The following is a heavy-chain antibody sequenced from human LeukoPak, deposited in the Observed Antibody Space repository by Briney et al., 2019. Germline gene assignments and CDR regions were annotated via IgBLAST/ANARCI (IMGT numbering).Heavy chain of an antibody. CDR2: IYYSGST. D-gene: IGHD2-2*01. V-gene: IGHV4-59*01. Sequence: SETLSLTCTFSGGSISSYCRSWIRQPPGKGLEWIGYIYYSGSTNYNPSLKSRVTISVDTSKNQFSLKLSSVTAADTAVYYCARVLHCSSTSCYAGLNWFDPWGQGTLVTVSS. J-gene: IGHJ5*02. CDR1: GGSISSYC. CDR3: ARVLHCSSTSCYAGLNWFDP.